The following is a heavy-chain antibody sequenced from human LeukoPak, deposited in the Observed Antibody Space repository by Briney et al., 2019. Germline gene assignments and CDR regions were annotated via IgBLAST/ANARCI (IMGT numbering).Heavy chain of an antibody. CDR1: GFTLRNYW. J-gene: IGHJ4*02. CDR2: GEGDGSTS. V-gene: IGHV3-74*03. Sequence: GGSLRLSRAASGFTLRNYWMHWVRQAPGKGLVWVSRGEGDGSTSTYADSVKGRFTISRDTAKNTLYLQMNSLRAEDTAVYYCTTTDHFDYWGQGTLVTVSS. CDR3: TTTDHFDY.